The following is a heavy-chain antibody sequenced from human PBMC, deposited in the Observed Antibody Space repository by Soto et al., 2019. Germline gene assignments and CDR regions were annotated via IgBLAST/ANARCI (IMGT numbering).Heavy chain of an antibody. D-gene: IGHD3-3*01. J-gene: IGHJ3*02. V-gene: IGHV1-2*02. CDR3: ARGGGVGVAGSAAFDM. Sequence: QLHLVQSGAVVKKPGASVTVSCSASGYPVTAYYMHWVRQAPGRGLEWMGGINPAPGAAKYTQTFQGRVPMTRDTSTSTVFMELSGLPSEDTAVFYCARGGGVGVAGSAAFDMWGQGTLVTVSS. CDR1: GYPVTAYY. CDR2: INPAPGAA.